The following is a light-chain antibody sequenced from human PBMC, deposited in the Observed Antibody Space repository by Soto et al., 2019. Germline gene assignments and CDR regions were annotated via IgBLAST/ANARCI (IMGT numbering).Light chain of an antibody. CDR2: DAS. Sequence: EILMTQSPATLSVSRGARATLSWRASQSVSSNLAWYQQKPGQAPRLLIYDASNRATDIPARFSGSGSGTDFTLTISSLEPEDFAVYYCQQRSNWPPFTVGQGTRLDI. J-gene: IGKJ5*01. CDR1: QSVSSN. V-gene: IGKV3-11*01. CDR3: QQRSNWPPFT.